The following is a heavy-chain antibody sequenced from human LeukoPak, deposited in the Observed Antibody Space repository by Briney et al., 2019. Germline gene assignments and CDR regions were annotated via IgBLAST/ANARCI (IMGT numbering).Heavy chain of an antibody. V-gene: IGHV3-21*06. CDR3: AREQMEAFDY. D-gene: IGHD5-24*01. CDR1: GFTFSGYT. J-gene: IGHJ4*02. CDR2: IGGSSTSI. Sequence: GGSLRLSCAASGFTFSGYTLNWVRQAPGKGLEWVSSIGGSSTSIYYAGSVKGRFTVSRDNAKNSLYLQMNSLRAEDTAVYYCAREQMEAFDYWGQGTLVTVSS.